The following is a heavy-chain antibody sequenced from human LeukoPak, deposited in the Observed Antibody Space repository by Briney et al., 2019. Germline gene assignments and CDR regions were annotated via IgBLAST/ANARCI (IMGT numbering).Heavy chain of an antibody. Sequence: GGSLRLSCAASGFTFSSYWMSWVRQAPGKGLEWVANIKQDGSEKYYVDSVKGRFTISRDNAKNSLYLQMNSLRAEDTAVYYCARDLGYTINAFDIWGQGTMVTVSS. J-gene: IGHJ3*02. V-gene: IGHV3-7*01. CDR1: GFTFSSYW. CDR2: IKQDGSEK. D-gene: IGHD3-16*01. CDR3: ARDLGYTINAFDI.